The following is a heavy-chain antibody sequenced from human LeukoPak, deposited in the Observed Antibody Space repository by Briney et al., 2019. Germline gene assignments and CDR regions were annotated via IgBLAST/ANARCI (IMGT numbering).Heavy chain of an antibody. D-gene: IGHD3-16*01. Sequence: ASVKVSCKASGYTFTDYYMHWVRQVPGQGLEWMGWISPNSGGTNYAQKFHGRVTMTRDTSISTAYMELSRLRSDDTAVYYCARDYVGDNWFDPWGQGTLVTVSS. CDR2: ISPNSGGT. V-gene: IGHV1-2*02. CDR1: GYTFTDYY. J-gene: IGHJ5*02. CDR3: ARDYVGDNWFDP.